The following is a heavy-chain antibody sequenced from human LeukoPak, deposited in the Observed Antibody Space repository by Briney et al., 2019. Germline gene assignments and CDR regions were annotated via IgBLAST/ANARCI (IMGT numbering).Heavy chain of an antibody. CDR2: IYYSGST. V-gene: IGHV4-39*01. J-gene: IGHJ6*03. CDR1: GGSISSSSYY. CDR3: AKGYCSSTSCYNYYYYYMDV. D-gene: IGHD2-2*02. Sequence: SETLSPTCTVSGGSISSSSYYWGWIRQPPGKGLEWIGSIYYSGSTYYNPSLKSRVTISVDTSKNQFSLKLSSVTAADTAVYYCAKGYCSSTSCYNYYYYYMDVWGKGTTVTVSS.